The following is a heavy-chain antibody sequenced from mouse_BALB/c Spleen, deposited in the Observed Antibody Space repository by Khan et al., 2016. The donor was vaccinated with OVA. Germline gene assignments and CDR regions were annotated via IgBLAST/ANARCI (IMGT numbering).Heavy chain of an antibody. J-gene: IGHJ1*01. CDR3: ATYGNYENYWYFDV. D-gene: IGHD2-1*01. V-gene: IGHV2-3*01. CDR1: GFSFTSYG. CDR2: IWGDGST. Sequence: QVRLQQSGPGLVAPSQTLSLTCTVSGFSFTSYGVSWVRQPPGKGLEWLGVIWGDGSTNYHSALISRLCISKDNSKSQVFLQLISLQTDDTATYYCATYGNYENYWYFDVWGAGTTVTVSA.